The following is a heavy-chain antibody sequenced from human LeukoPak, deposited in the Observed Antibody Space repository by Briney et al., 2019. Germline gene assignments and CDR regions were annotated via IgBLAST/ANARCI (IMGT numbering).Heavy chain of an antibody. CDR1: GGSISSHY. CDR2: IYYSGST. D-gene: IGHD2-2*01. Sequence: TSETLSLTCTVSGGSISSHYWSWIRQPPGKGLEWIGYIYYSGSTNYNPSLKSRVTISVDTSKNQFSLKLSSVTAVDTAVYYYASLCSSTSCSHGPFDYWGQGTLVTVSS. CDR3: ASLCSSTSCSHGPFDY. J-gene: IGHJ4*02. V-gene: IGHV4-59*11.